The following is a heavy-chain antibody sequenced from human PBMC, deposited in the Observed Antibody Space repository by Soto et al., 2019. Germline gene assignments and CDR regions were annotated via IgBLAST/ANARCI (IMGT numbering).Heavy chain of an antibody. V-gene: IGHV3-21*01. Sequence: GGSLRLSCAASGFTFSSYSMNWVRQAPGKGLEWVSSISSSSSYIYYADSVKGRFTISRDNAKNSLYLQMNSLRAEDTAVYYCARDPPWGVRRYYYGMDVWGQGTTVTVSS. CDR2: ISSSSSYI. CDR1: GFTFSSYS. CDR3: ARDPPWGVRRYYYGMDV. D-gene: IGHD3-16*01. J-gene: IGHJ6*02.